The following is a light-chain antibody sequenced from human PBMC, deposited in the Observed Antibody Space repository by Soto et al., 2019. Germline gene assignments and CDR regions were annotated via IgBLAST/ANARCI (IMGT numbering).Light chain of an antibody. CDR1: QSVSSN. CDR2: GAS. V-gene: IGKV3-15*01. Sequence: EVVMTQSPATLSVSPGERATLSCRASQSVSSNLAWSQHQPGQAPRLLIYGASSRATGIPARFSGSGSGTEFTLTISSLQSEVFAVYYRQQYNTLSTLTFGGGNKVEIK. J-gene: IGKJ4*01. CDR3: QQYNTLSTLT.